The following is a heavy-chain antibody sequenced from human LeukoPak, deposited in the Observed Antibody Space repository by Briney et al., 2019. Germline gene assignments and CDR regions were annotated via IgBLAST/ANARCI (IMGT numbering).Heavy chain of an antibody. CDR3: ARRLVRGAFDI. V-gene: IGHV4-34*01. CDR2: INHSGST. D-gene: IGHD3-16*01. Sequence: NTSETLSLTCAVYGASFSGYYWSWIRQPPGKGLEWIGEINHSGSTNYNPSLKSRVTISVDTSKNQFSLKLSSVTAADTAVYYCARRLVRGAFDIWGQGTMVTVSS. CDR1: GASFSGYY. J-gene: IGHJ3*02.